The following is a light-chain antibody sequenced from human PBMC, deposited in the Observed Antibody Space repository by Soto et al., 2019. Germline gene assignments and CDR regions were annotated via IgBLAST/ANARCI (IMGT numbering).Light chain of an antibody. Sequence: EFVLTQSPGTLSLCPGERATLSCRASQSVSSSYLAWYQQKPGQAPRLLIYGASSRATGIPDRFSGSGSGTDFTLTISRLEPEDFAVYYYQQYGSSPGGTFGQGTKVDIK. CDR1: QSVSSSY. V-gene: IGKV3-20*01. J-gene: IGKJ1*01. CDR3: QQYGSSPGGT. CDR2: GAS.